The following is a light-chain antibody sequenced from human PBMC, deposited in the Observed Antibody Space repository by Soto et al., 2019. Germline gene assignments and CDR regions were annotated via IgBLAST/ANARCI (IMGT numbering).Light chain of an antibody. J-gene: IGLJ3*02. V-gene: IGLV2-14*01. Sequence: QSVLTQPASVSGSPGQSITISCTGTSSDIGDYNYVSWYQQHPGKAPKLIIFEVGDRPSGVSNRFSVSKSGYTASLTISGLQAEDEADYYCSSHTSTSTWVFGAGTKLTFL. CDR1: SSDIGDYNY. CDR3: SSHTSTSTWV. CDR2: EVG.